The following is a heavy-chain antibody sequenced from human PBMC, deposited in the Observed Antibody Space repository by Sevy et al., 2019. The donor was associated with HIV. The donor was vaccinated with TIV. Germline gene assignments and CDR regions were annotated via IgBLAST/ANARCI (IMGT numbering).Heavy chain of an antibody. D-gene: IGHD3-3*01. CDR2: IKQDGSEK. J-gene: IGHJ6*02. CDR3: AREGGGYYDFSSGYGGNYYYGMDV. Sequence: GGSLRLSCAASGFTFSSYWMSWVRLAPGKGLEWVANIKQDGSEKYYVDSGKGRFTISRDNAKNSLYLQMNSLRAEDTAVYYCAREGGGYYDFSSGYGGNYYYGMDVWGQGTTVTVSS. CDR1: GFTFSSYW. V-gene: IGHV3-7*01.